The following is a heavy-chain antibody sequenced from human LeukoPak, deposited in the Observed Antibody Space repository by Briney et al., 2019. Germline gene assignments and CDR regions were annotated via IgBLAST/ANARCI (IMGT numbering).Heavy chain of an antibody. J-gene: IGHJ4*02. CDR1: GFTFSSYA. D-gene: IGHD5-18*01. Sequence: PGGSLRLSCAASGFTFSSYAMSWVRQAPGKGLEWVSAISGSGGSTYYADSVKGRFTISRDNSKTTLYLQMNSLRAEATAVYYCAKDQGRWIQLWSKDYWGQGTLVTVSS. V-gene: IGHV3-23*01. CDR2: ISGSGGST. CDR3: AKDQGRWIQLWSKDY.